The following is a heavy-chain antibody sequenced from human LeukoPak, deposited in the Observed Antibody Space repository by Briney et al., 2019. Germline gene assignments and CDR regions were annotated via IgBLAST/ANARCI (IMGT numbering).Heavy chain of an antibody. CDR3: TRDPLAYGSGSYYSSPYYQGMDV. CDR1: GFTFGDYA. CDR2: IRSKAYGGTT. J-gene: IGHJ6*02. V-gene: IGHV3-49*04. D-gene: IGHD3-10*01. Sequence: PGRSLRLSCTASGFTFGDYAMSWVRQAQGKGLEWVGFIRSKAYGGTTEYAASVKGRFIISRDDSKSIAYLQMNSLKTEDTAVYYCTRDPLAYGSGSYYSSPYYQGMDVWGQGTTVTVSS.